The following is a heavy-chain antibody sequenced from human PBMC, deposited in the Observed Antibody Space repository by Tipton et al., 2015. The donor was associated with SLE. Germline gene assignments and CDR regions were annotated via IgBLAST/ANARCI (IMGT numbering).Heavy chain of an antibody. D-gene: IGHD1-26*01. Sequence: TLSLTCTVSGDSIGTYYWNWIRQSPGKGLEWIGSVFHSGRTYYNASLRSRVTMSVDTAKNQFSLNLSSVTAADTAVYYCVKADGVVGGQVPYWYFDLWGRGTLVTVSS. J-gene: IGHJ2*01. V-gene: IGHV4-59*04. CDR1: GDSIGTYY. CDR2: VFHSGRT. CDR3: VKADGVVGGQVPYWYFDL.